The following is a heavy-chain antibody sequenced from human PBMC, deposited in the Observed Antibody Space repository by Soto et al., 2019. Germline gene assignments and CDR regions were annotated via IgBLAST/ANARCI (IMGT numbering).Heavy chain of an antibody. D-gene: IGHD6-13*01. J-gene: IGHJ4*02. V-gene: IGHV3-74*01. CDR2: INSDGSST. CDR3: AKAGQQLAAFDY. CDR1: GFSFSSYW. Sequence: PGGSLRLSCAASGFSFSSYWMHWVRQAPGKGLVWVSRINSDGSSTSYADSVKGRFTISRDNAKNTLYLQMNSLRAEDTAVYYCAKAGQQLAAFDYWGQGTLVTVSS.